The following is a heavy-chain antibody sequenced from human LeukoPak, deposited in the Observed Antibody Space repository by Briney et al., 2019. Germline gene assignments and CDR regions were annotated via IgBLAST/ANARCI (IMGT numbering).Heavy chain of an antibody. CDR3: AKSVVVITFRFDD. D-gene: IGHD2-15*01. CDR1: GFTFSSYA. J-gene: IGHJ4*02. Sequence: GGSLRLSCAASGFTFSSYAMSWVRQAPGKGLEWVSAISGSGGSTYYADSVKGRFTISRDNSKNMVYLQTNNLRADDTAVYYCAKSVVVITFRFDDWGQGALVTVSS. V-gene: IGHV3-23*01. CDR2: ISGSGGST.